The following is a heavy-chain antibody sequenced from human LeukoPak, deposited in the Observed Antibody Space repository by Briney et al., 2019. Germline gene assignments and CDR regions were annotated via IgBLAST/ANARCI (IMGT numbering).Heavy chain of an antibody. V-gene: IGHV4-4*07. CDR2: IYTSGST. Sequence: SETLSLTCTVSAGSISSYYWSWIRQPAGKGLEWIGRIYTSGSTNYNPSLKSRITMSVDTSKRQFSLKLSSVTAADTAVYYCARLSSSWYYFDYWRQGTLVTVSS. CDR1: AGSISSYY. CDR3: ARLSSSWYYFDY. D-gene: IGHD6-13*01. J-gene: IGHJ4*02.